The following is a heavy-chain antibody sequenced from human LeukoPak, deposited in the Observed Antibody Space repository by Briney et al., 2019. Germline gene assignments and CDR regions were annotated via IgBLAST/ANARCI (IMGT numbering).Heavy chain of an antibody. J-gene: IGHJ3*02. CDR3: ARVRLGYCSSTSCYEMLWGDAFDI. CDR1: GFTFSSYG. CDR2: ISYDGSNK. Sequence: TGGSLRLSCAASGFTFSSYGMHWVRQAPGKGLEWVAVISYDGSNKYYADSVKGRFTISRDNSKNTLYLQMNSLRAEDTAVYYCARVRLGYCSSTSCYEMLWGDAFDIWGQGTMVTVSS. V-gene: IGHV3-30*19. D-gene: IGHD2-2*01.